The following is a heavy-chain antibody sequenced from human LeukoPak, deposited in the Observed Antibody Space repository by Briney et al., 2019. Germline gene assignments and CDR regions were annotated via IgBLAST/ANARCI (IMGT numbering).Heavy chain of an antibody. J-gene: IGHJ4*02. D-gene: IGHD2-15*01. CDR2: IHYSGST. CDR1: GVSIMNFY. CDR3: ARDRASAGGFDY. V-gene: IGHV4-59*01. Sequence: SEILSLTFSVSGVSIMNFYWSLIRQPPGRGLEWIGYIHYSGSTDDNSSLKSRVTISLDTSKNQFSLKLSSVTAADPALYYCARDRASAGGFDYWGQGTLVTVSS.